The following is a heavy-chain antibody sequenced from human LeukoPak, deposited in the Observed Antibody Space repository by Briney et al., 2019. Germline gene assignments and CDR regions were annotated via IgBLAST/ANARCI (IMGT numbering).Heavy chain of an antibody. CDR1: GFTFSSYA. D-gene: IGHD6-13*01. J-gene: IGHJ4*02. V-gene: IGHV3-23*01. CDR2: ISGSGGST. CDR3: AKDREQQLAYFDY. Sequence: PGGSLRLSCAASGFTFSSYAMSWVRQAPGKGLEWVSAISGSGGSTYYADSVKGRFTISRDNFKNTLYLQMNSLRAEDTAIYYCAKDREQQLAYFDYWGQGTLVTVSS.